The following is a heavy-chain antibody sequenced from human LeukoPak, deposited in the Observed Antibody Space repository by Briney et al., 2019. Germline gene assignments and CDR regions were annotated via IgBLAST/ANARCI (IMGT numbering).Heavy chain of an antibody. CDR3: ARPFYYDNNGGEGMDV. CDR1: GFTFTRFN. J-gene: IGHJ6*02. D-gene: IGHD3-22*01. Sequence: PGGSLRLSCAASGFTFTRFNMSWVRQAPGKGLELVSSITTSGTYIYYADSVKGRFTISRDNAKNSLYLQMNSLRAEDTAVYYCARPFYYDNNGGEGMDVWGQGTTVTVSS. V-gene: IGHV3-21*06. CDR2: ITTSGTYI.